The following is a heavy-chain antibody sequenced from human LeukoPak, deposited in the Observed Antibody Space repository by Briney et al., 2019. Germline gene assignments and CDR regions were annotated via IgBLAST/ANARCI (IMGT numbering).Heavy chain of an antibody. J-gene: IGHJ4*02. D-gene: IGHD2-2*01. Sequence: SVKVSCKASGGTFSSYAISWVRQAPGQGLEWMGGIIPIFGTANYAQKFRGRVTVTADESTSTAYMELSSLRSEDTAVYYCARGLISGLLFGYFDYWGQGTLVTVSS. CDR1: GGTFSSYA. V-gene: IGHV1-69*13. CDR3: ARGLISGLLFGYFDY. CDR2: IIPIFGTA.